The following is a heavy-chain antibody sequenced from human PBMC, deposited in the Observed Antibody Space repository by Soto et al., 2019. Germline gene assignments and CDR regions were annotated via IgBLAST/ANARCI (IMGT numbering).Heavy chain of an antibody. CDR2: IRSDGTAT. J-gene: IGHJ4*02. D-gene: IGHD3-16*01. CDR3: AKDLSWGQCDY. CDR1: GFTFSNYW. V-gene: IGHV3-74*01. Sequence: EMQLVESGGGLVQPGGSLRLSCVASGFTFSNYWMHWVRQDPGMGLVWVSSIRSDGTATQYADSVNGRFTVSRDNTKNTLYLHMTSLRAEDTAVYYCAKDLSWGQCDYWGQGTLVTVSS.